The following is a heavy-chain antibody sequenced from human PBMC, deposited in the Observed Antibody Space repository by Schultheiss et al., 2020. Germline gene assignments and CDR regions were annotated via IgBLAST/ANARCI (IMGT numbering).Heavy chain of an antibody. D-gene: IGHD7-27*01. J-gene: IGHJ2*01. V-gene: IGHV1-69*13. Sequence: SVKVSCKASGGTFSSYAISWVRQAPGQGLEWMGGIIPIFGTANYAQKFQGRVTITADESTSTAYMELSSLRSEDTAVYYCARLLSDWGRDWYFDLWGRGTLVTVSS. CDR2: IIPIFGTA. CDR3: ARLLSDWGRDWYFDL. CDR1: GGTFSSYA.